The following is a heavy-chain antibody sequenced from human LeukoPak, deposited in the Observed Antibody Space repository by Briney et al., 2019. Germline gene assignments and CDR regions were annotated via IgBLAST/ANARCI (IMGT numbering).Heavy chain of an antibody. V-gene: IGHV1-18*01. CDR1: GYTFTSYG. J-gene: IGHJ6*03. CDR3: ARVAAEVVGVPGAIGFGWLRRDYYYMDV. Sequence: ASVKVSCKASGYTFTSYGISWVRQAPGQGLEWMGWISGYNGNTNYAQKLQGRVTMTTDTSTSTAYMELRSLRSDDTAVYYCARVAAEVVGVPGAIGFGWLRRDYYYMDVWGKGTTVIVSS. D-gene: IGHD2-2*02. CDR2: ISGYNGNT.